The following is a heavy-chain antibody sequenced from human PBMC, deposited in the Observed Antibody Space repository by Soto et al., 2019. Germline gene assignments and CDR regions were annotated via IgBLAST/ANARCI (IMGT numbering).Heavy chain of an antibody. D-gene: IGHD3-16*01. CDR2: IIPIFGTA. J-gene: IGHJ3*02. Sequence: QVQLVQSGAEVKKPGSSVKVSCKASGGTFSSYAISWVRQSPGQGLEWMGGIIPIFGTANYAQKFQGRVTITSDESTRPAYIELISLRSEDTAVYYCARSGGDGYKYHLINYHAFDSGGQGTMVTASS. V-gene: IGHV1-69*05. CDR3: ARSGGDGYKYHLINYHAFDS. CDR1: GGTFSSYA.